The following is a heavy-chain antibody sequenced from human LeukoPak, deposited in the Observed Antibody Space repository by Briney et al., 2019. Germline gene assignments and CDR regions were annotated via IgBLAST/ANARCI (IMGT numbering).Heavy chain of an antibody. CDR3: ARTESYNSAAYNPT. CDR1: GFTVSHNY. J-gene: IGHJ5*02. D-gene: IGHD3-16*01. Sequence: GGSLRLPCAASGFTVSHNYMSWVRQAPGKGLEWVSNIYNDGRTYYRDSVKGRFTISRDDSENTLYLQMNNLRAEDTAVYYCARTESYNSAAYNPTWGQGTLVTVSS. V-gene: IGHV3-66*01. CDR2: IYNDGRT.